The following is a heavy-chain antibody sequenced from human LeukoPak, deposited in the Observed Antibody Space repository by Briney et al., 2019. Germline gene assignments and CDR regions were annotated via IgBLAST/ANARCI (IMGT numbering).Heavy chain of an antibody. D-gene: IGHD3-16*02. V-gene: IGHV1-18*01. J-gene: IGHJ4*02. Sequence: GASVKVSCKASGYTFTSYGISWVRQAPGQGLEWMGWISAYNGNTNYAQKLQGRVTMTTDTSTSTAYMELRSLRPDDTAVYYCARALRLGELSFNGYWGQGTLVTVSS. CDR1: GYTFTSYG. CDR3: ARALRLGELSFNGY. CDR2: ISAYNGNT.